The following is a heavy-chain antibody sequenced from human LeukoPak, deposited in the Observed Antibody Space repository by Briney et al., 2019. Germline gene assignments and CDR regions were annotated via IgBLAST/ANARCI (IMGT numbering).Heavy chain of an antibody. CDR2: IYPGDSDT. CDR1: GYTFTSYW. V-gene: IGHV5-51*07. J-gene: IGHJ5*02. Sequence: KPGESLKISCQSSGYTFTSYWIGWVHQMPGKGLQWMGIIYPGDSDTTYSPSFQGQVTISADKSISTAYLQWSSLKASDTAIYYCARLIVGSSSTGWFDPWGQGTLVTVSS. D-gene: IGHD6-6*01. CDR3: ARLIVGSSSTGWFDP.